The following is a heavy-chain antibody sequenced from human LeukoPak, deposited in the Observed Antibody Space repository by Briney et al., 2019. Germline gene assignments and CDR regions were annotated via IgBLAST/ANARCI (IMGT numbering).Heavy chain of an antibody. V-gene: IGHV3-33*01. Sequence: GGSLRLSCAASGFTFSSYGMHWVRQAPGKGLEWVAVIWYDGSNKYYADSVKGRFTISRDNSKNTLYLQMNSLRAEDTAVYYCAEYGFNYYDSSGYYYFDYWGQGTLVTVSS. J-gene: IGHJ4*02. D-gene: IGHD3-22*01. CDR2: IWYDGSNK. CDR3: AEYGFNYYDSSGYYYFDY. CDR1: GFTFSSYG.